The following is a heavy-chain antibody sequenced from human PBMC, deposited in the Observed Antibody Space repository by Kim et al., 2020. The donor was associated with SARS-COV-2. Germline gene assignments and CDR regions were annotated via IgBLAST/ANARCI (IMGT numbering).Heavy chain of an antibody. V-gene: IGHV3-23*01. CDR2: SK. J-gene: IGHJ4*02. D-gene: IGHD4-17*01. Sequence: SKYSAASVKGRFTISRDNSKNTLYLQMNSLRAEDTAVYYCANYATVTTAYWGQGTLVTVSS. CDR3: ANYATVTTAY.